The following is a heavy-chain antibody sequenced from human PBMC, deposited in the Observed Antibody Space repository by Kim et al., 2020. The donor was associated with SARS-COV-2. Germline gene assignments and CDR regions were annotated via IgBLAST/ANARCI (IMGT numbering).Heavy chain of an antibody. V-gene: IGHV3-7*01. D-gene: IGHD1-1*01. Sequence: GGSLRLSCAASGFTFSSYWMTWVRQAPGKGQEWVANIKQDGSQKYYVDSVKGRFTISRDNAKNSLYLQMDSLRAEDTAVYYCARLRATAWYFDLWGRDTLVTVSS. J-gene: IGHJ2*01. CDR3: ARLRATAWYFDL. CDR2: IKQDGSQK. CDR1: GFTFSSYW.